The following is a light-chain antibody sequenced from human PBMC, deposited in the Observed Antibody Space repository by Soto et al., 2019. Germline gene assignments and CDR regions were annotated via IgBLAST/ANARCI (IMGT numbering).Light chain of an antibody. V-gene: IGKV3-11*01. CDR3: QQRSHWPPSLT. J-gene: IGKJ4*01. Sequence: EIVLTQSPATLSLSPGERATLSCRASQSVSTYLAWYQQKPGQAPRLLIYDASKRATGIPARFSGSGSGTDFTPTISSLEPEDFAVYYCQQRSHWPPSLTFGGGTKVEIK. CDR1: QSVSTY. CDR2: DAS.